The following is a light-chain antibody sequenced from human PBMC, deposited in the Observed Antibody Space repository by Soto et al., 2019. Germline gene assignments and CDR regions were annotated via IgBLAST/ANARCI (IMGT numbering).Light chain of an antibody. CDR1: RSNIGRNT. CDR3: TSYAGSNTPYV. V-gene: IGLV1-44*01. J-gene: IGLJ1*01. CDR2: SNN. Sequence: QSVLTQPPSASGTPGQRVTISCSGSRSNIGRNTVNWYQQLPGTAPKLLIYSNNQRPSGVPDRFSGSKSGNTASLTVSGLQAEDEADYYCTSYAGSNTPYVFGTGTKLTVL.